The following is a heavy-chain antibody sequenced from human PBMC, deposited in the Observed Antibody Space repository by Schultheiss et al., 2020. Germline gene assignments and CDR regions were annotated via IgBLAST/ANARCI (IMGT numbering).Heavy chain of an antibody. J-gene: IGHJ6*02. V-gene: IGHV4-34*09. CDR3: ARDLPLHLGYYYGMDV. Sequence: SETLSLTCAVYGGSFSGYYWSWIRQPPGKGLEWIGYIYYSGSTYYNPSLKSLVTISVDTSKNQFSLQLNSVTPEDTAVYYCARDLPLHLGYYYGMDVWGQGTTVTVSS. CDR1: GGSFSGYY. CDR2: IYYSGST.